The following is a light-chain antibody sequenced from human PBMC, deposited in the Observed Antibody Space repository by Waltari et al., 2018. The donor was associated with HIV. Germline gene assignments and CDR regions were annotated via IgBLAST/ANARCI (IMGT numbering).Light chain of an antibody. J-gene: IGLJ2*01. CDR3: QSYDSFSVL. Sequence: NFMLTQPHSVSESPGKTVTISCTRSSDSIANNYVQWYQQRPGSSPTTVLYEDNQRPSGVPDRFSGSIDSSSNSASLSISGLKTEDEADYFCQSYDSFSVLFGGGTKLTVL. CDR1: SDSIANNY. V-gene: IGLV6-57*01. CDR2: EDN.